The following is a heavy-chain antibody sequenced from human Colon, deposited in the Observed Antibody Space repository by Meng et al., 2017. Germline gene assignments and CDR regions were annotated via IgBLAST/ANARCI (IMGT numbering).Heavy chain of an antibody. CDR3: ATYGSGHPA. CDR1: GFSFTNAY. J-gene: IGHJ4*02. D-gene: IGHD6-19*01. V-gene: IGHV3-15*01. CDR2: IKNKADGGTT. Sequence: EVQVGGSGGGLVEAWGSLRLSCTGSGFSFTNAYMSWVRQAPGKGPEWVGRIKNKADGGTTDYTAPLKDRFSISRDDSKNTVYLQMNSLKTEDTALYYCATYGSGHPAGGQGTLVTVSS.